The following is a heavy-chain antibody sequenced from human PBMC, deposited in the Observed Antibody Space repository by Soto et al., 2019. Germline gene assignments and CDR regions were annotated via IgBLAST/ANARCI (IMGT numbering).Heavy chain of an antibody. CDR2: IYYSGST. CDR3: ARDRTTVTKGKYSWGMDV. CDR1: GGSISSYY. J-gene: IGHJ6*04. Sequence: SETLSLTCTVSGGSISSYYWSWIRQPPGKGLEWIGYIYYSGSTNYNPSLKSRVTISVDTSKNQFSLKLSSVTAADTAVYYCARDRTTVTKGKYSWGMDVWGKGTTATVP. V-gene: IGHV4-59*01. D-gene: IGHD4-17*01.